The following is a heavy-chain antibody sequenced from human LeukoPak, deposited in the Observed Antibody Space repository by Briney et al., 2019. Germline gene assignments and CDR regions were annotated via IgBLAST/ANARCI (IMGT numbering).Heavy chain of an antibody. D-gene: IGHD2-2*01. J-gene: IGHJ6*03. V-gene: IGHV3-73*01. CDR3: TSGYAGNSDYYYYMDV. CDR1: GFTFSGSA. CDR2: IRRKGNNYVT. Sequence: GGSLRLSCTASGFTFSGSALHWVRQPSGKGLEWIARIRRKGNNYVTAYAASVRGRFTISRDDSETTTFLQMNSLKVEDTALYYCTSGYAGNSDYYYYMDVWGKGTTVAVSS.